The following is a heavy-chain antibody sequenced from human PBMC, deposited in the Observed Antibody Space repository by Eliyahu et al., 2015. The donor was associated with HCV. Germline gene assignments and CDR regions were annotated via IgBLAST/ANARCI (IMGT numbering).Heavy chain of an antibody. V-gene: IGHV4-59*01. CDR3: ARVITPAYRHYYGMDV. Sequence: QVHLQESGPGLVKPSETLSLTCRVSGGSISDYYWRWIRQPPGKGLEWIGHIHYSGPTNYNPSLSSRLTISRDMSSNQFFLTLSSVTAADTAVYYCARVITPAYRHYYGMDVWGQGTTVTVSS. J-gene: IGHJ6*02. CDR2: IHYSGPT. CDR1: GGSISDYY. D-gene: IGHD2-2*02.